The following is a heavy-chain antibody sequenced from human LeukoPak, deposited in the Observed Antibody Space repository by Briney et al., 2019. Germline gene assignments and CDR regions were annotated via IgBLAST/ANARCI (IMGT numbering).Heavy chain of an antibody. J-gene: IGHJ3*02. CDR1: GYTFTSYG. V-gene: IGHV1-18*01. CDR2: ISPYNGNT. Sequence: GASLKVSCKASGYTFTSYGISWVRQAPGQGLEWMGWISPYNGNTNYAQKLQGRVTMTTDTSTSTAYMELRSLRSDDTAVYYCARDLPQTDAFDIWGEGTMVTVSS. CDR3: ARDLPQTDAFDI.